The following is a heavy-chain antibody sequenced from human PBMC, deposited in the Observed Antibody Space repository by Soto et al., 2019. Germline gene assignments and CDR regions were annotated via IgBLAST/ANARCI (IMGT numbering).Heavy chain of an antibody. CDR1: GFTLSSYA. D-gene: IGHD3-3*01. CDR3: AKAQGLSQTYYAFWSGYYTGFGS. J-gene: IGHJ5*01. Sequence: GGSLRLSCSASGFTLSSYAMSWVRQAPGKGLEWVSAISGSGGSTYYADSVKGRFTIFRDNSKNTLYLQMNSLRAEDTAVYYCAKAQGLSQTYYAFWSGYYTGFGSWGQGTLVTVSS. CDR2: ISGSGGST. V-gene: IGHV3-23*01.